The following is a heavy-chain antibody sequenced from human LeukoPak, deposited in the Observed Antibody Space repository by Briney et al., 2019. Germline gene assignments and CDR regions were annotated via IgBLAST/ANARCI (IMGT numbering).Heavy chain of an antibody. CDR2: VYYTGST. Sequence: PSYTLSLTCTVSGGSVNNYYWFWLRQFPGQGLEYIGYVYYTGSTDYNPSLESRVTISVDTSMNQFSLKLRSVTAADTAAYYCARQKKGLQRVDPGFDSWGQGTLVSVSS. CDR1: GGSVNNYY. J-gene: IGHJ4*02. V-gene: IGHV4-59*08. CDR3: ARQKKGLQRVDPGFDS. D-gene: IGHD2-15*01.